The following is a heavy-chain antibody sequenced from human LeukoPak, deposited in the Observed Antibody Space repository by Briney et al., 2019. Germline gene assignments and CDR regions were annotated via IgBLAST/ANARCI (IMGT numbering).Heavy chain of an antibody. J-gene: IGHJ6*02. CDR3: ARVPAAIVYYYYGMDV. Sequence: ASVKVSCKASGYTFTSYDINWVRQATGQGLEWMGWMNPNSGNTGYAQKFQGRVTMTRNTSISTAYMELSSLRSEDTAVYYCARVPAAIVYYYYGMDVWGQGTTVTVSS. CDR2: MNPNSGNT. V-gene: IGHV1-8*01. D-gene: IGHD2-2*01. CDR1: GYTFTSYD.